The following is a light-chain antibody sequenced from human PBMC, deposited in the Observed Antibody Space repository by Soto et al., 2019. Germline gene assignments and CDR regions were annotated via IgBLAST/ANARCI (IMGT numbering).Light chain of an antibody. CDR2: GAS. V-gene: IGKV3-20*01. CDR1: QSVSSSY. J-gene: IGKJ5*01. Sequence: EIVLTQSPGTLSLSPGERATLSCRASQSVSSSYLAWYQQKPGQAPRLLIYGASSRATGIPDRFSGSGSGTDFTLTFSRLEPVDFAVYYCQQYGSSPPITFGQGTRLEIK. CDR3: QQYGSSPPIT.